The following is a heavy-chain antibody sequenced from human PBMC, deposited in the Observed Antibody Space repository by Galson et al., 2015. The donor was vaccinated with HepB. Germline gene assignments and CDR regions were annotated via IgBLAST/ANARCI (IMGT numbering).Heavy chain of an antibody. J-gene: IGHJ5*02. CDR2: ISAYNGNT. V-gene: IGHV1-18*01. CDR3: ARTKYYYDSSGYPPKRNWFDP. Sequence: SVKVSCKASGYTFTSYGISWVRQAPGQGLEWMGWISAYNGNTNYAQKLQGRVTMITDTSTSTAYMELRSLRSDDTAVYYCARTKYYYDSSGYPPKRNWFDPWGQGTLVTVSS. D-gene: IGHD3-22*01. CDR1: GYTFTSYG.